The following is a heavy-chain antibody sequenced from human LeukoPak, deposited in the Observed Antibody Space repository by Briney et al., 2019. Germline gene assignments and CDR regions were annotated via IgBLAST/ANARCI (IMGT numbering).Heavy chain of an antibody. CDR2: IYHSGST. Sequence: KPSETLSLTCTVSGGSISSGGYYWSWIRQPPGKGLEWIGYIYHSGSTYYNPSLKSRVTISVDRSKNQFSLKLSSVTAADTAVYYCARLYQLSGHWFDPWGQGTLVTVSS. D-gene: IGHD2-2*01. CDR3: ARLYQLSGHWFDP. J-gene: IGHJ5*02. CDR1: GGSISSGGYY. V-gene: IGHV4-30-2*01.